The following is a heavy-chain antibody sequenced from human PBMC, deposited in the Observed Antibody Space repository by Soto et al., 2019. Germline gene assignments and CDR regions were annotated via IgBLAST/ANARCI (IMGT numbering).Heavy chain of an antibody. CDR2: ISGSGSST. J-gene: IGHJ4*02. V-gene: IGHV3-23*01. D-gene: IGHD4-17*01. CDR3: ARFAVTTWTTSEINY. CDR1: GFTFSSYA. Sequence: EVQLLESGGGLVQPGGSRRVSCAASGFTFSSYAMSWVRQAPGKGLEWVSIISGSGSSTYYAASVKGRFTISRDNSKNTLYLQMNSMIAEDTALYYCARFAVTTWTTSEINYWGQGTLVTVSS.